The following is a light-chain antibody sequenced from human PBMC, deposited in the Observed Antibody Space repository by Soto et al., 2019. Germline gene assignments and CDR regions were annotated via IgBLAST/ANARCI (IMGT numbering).Light chain of an antibody. CDR2: AAS. V-gene: IGKV1-5*01. Sequence: DIQMTQSPAALSASVGDRVTITCRASQSVRSWLAWYQQKPDTAPKSLIYAASSLQSGVPSRFSGSGSGTEFTLTISSLQPEDSATYYCQQYDSYPIAFGGGTKVDIK. J-gene: IGKJ4*01. CDR3: QQYDSYPIA. CDR1: QSVRSW.